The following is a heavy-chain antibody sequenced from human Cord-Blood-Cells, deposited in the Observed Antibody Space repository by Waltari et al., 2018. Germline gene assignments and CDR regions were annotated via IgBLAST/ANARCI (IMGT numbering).Heavy chain of an antibody. CDR2: ISGSGGST. V-gene: IGHV3-23*01. D-gene: IGHD6-13*01. Sequence: EVQLLESGGGLVQPGGSLRLSCAASGFTFSSYAMSWVRQAPGKGPEWVSAISGSGGSTYYADSVKGRFTISRDNSKNTLYLQMNSLRAEDTAVYYCAKGRAKSSSTPLVWGQGTTVTVSS. CDR3: AKGRAKSSSTPLV. CDR1: GFTFSSYA. J-gene: IGHJ6*02.